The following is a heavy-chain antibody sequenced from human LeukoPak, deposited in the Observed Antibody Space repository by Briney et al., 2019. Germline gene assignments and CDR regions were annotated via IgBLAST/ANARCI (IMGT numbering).Heavy chain of an antibody. Sequence: PGGSLRLSCAVSGFTFSTYRMNWVRQAPGKGLEWVSSITSSSSYIYYADSLKGRFTISRDNAKNSLYLQMNSLRAEDTAVYYCARASAGTLDLLDYWGQGTLVTVSS. D-gene: IGHD6-13*01. J-gene: IGHJ4*02. V-gene: IGHV3-21*01. CDR2: ITSSSSYI. CDR3: ARASAGTLDLLDY. CDR1: GFTFSTYR.